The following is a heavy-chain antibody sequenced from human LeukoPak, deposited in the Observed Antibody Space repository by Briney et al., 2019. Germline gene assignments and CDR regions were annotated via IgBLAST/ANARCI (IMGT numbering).Heavy chain of an antibody. V-gene: IGHV1-69*05. D-gene: IGHD3-22*01. CDR3: AADQGNYYDSSGSFDY. Sequence: SVKVSCKASGGTFSSYAISWVRQAPGQGLEWMGGIIPIFGTANYAQKFQERVTITRDMSTSTAYMELSSLRSEDTAVYYCAADQGNYYDSSGSFDYWGQGTLVTVSS. CDR2: IIPIFGTA. J-gene: IGHJ4*02. CDR1: GGTFSSYA.